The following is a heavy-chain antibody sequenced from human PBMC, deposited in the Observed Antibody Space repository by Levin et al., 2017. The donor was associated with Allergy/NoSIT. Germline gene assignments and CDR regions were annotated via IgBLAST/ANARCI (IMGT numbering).Heavy chain of an antibody. J-gene: IGHJ4*02. CDR3: ARVVDNLGGALDY. D-gene: IGHD3-16*01. CDR2: IIPIFGTA. V-gene: IGHV1-69*06. Sequence: SVKVSCKASGGTFSSYAISWVRQAPGQGLEWMGGIIPIFGTANYAQKFQGRVTITADKSTSTAYMELSSLRSEDTAVYYCARVVDNLGGALDYWGQGTLVTVSS. CDR1: GGTFSSYA.